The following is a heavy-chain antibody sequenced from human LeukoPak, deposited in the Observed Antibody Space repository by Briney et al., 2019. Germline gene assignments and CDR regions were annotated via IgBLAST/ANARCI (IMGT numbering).Heavy chain of an antibody. CDR2: INPTRDST. J-gene: IGHJ4*02. V-gene: IGHV1-2*02. CDR1: GYTFRDYY. D-gene: IGHD4/OR15-4a*01. CDR3: ARDKLYGASDF. Sequence: ASAKVSCKTSGYTFRDYYIHWVRQAPGQGLEWMGWINPTRDSTNYAPKFQGRVTMSREPSISTVYMEVSRLRSDDTAIYYCARDKLYGASDFWGQGTLVTVSS.